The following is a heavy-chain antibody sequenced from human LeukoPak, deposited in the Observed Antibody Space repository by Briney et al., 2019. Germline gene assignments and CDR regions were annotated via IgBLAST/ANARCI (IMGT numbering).Heavy chain of an antibody. D-gene: IGHD3-10*01. Sequence: TGGSLRLSCAASGFTFSSYEMNWVRQAPGKGLEWVSYISSSGSTIYYADSVKGRFTISRDNSKNTLYLQMNSLRGEDTAVYYCARSTALRGVITSSLDYWGQGTLVTVSS. CDR3: ARSTALRGVITSSLDY. V-gene: IGHV3-48*03. J-gene: IGHJ4*02. CDR1: GFTFSSYE. CDR2: ISSSGSTI.